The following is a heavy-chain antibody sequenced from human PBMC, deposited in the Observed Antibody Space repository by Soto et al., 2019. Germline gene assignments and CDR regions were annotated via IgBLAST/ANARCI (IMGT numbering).Heavy chain of an antibody. CDR2: ISYDGSNK. CDR3: ARDPLWGTAMVLWYFDL. V-gene: IGHV3-30-3*01. Sequence: QVQLVESGGGVVQPGRSLRLSCAASGFTFSSYAMHWVRQAPGKGLEWVAVISYDGSNKYYADSVKGRFTISRDNSKNTLYLQMNSLRAEDTAVYYCARDPLWGTAMVLWYFDLWGRGTLFTVSS. D-gene: IGHD5-18*01. CDR1: GFTFSSYA. J-gene: IGHJ2*01.